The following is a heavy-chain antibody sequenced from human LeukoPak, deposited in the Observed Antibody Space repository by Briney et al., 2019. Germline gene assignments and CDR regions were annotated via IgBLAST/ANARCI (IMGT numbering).Heavy chain of an antibody. CDR2: ISYDGSNK. CDR1: GFTFSSYA. V-gene: IGHV3-30*04. D-gene: IGHD3-9*01. Sequence: GGSLRLSCAASGFTFSSYAMHWVRQAPGKGLEWVAVISYDGSNKYYADSVKGRFTISRDNSKNTLYLQMNSLRADDTAVYYCAKFSPYDILTGSKYYFDCWGQGTLVTVSS. CDR3: AKFSPYDILTGSKYYFDC. J-gene: IGHJ4*02.